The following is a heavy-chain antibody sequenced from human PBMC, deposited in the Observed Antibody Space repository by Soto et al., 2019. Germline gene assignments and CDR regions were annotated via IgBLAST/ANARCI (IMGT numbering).Heavy chain of an antibody. Sequence: QVQLQGSGPGLVKPSETLSLTCTVSGGSISSYYWSWIRQPAGKGLEWIGRIYTSGSTNYNPSLKSRVTMSVDTSKNQFSLKLSSVTAADTAVYYCARVRYYDSSGYSSGDYFDYWGQGTLVTVSS. CDR3: ARVRYYDSSGYSSGDYFDY. D-gene: IGHD3-22*01. CDR1: GGSISSYY. CDR2: IYTSGST. V-gene: IGHV4-4*07. J-gene: IGHJ4*02.